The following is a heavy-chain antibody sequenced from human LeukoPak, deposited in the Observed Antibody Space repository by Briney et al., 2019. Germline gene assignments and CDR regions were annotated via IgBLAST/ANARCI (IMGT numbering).Heavy chain of an antibody. Sequence: PGGSLRLSCSASGFTFSSYAMHWVRQAPGKGLEYVSAISSNGGSTYYADSVKGRFTISRDNSKNTLYLQMSSLRAEDTAVYYCVKEKVGIAVAGAIYYYYGMDVWGQGTTVTVSS. D-gene: IGHD6-19*01. CDR1: GFTFSSYA. CDR3: VKEKVGIAVAGAIYYYYGMDV. CDR2: ISSNGGST. J-gene: IGHJ6*02. V-gene: IGHV3-64D*06.